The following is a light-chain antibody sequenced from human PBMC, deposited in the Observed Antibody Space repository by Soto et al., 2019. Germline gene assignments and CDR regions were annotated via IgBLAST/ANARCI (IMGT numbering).Light chain of an antibody. Sequence: QSVLTQPPSVSAAPGQKVTISCSGSSSNIGGNSVSWYQQLPGTAPKLLIYDDNKRPSGIPDRFSGSKSGTSATLGITGFXTGDEADYYCGSWDSRLSAYVFGTGTKVTV. J-gene: IGLJ1*01. V-gene: IGLV1-51*01. CDR2: DDN. CDR3: GSWDSRLSAYV. CDR1: SSNIGGNS.